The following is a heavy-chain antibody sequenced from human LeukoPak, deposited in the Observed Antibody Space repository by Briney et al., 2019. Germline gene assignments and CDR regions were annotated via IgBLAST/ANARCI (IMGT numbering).Heavy chain of an antibody. D-gene: IGHD3-22*01. CDR3: ARDPSAYYDSSGHPHYFDY. Sequence: SETLSLTCTVSGGSIGSSSYYWGWIRQPPGKGLEWIGSIYYSGSTYYNPSLKSRVTISVDTSKNQFSLKLSSVTAADTAVYYCARDPSAYYDSSGHPHYFDYWGQGTLVTVSS. J-gene: IGHJ4*02. V-gene: IGHV4-39*07. CDR1: GGSIGSSSYY. CDR2: IYYSGST.